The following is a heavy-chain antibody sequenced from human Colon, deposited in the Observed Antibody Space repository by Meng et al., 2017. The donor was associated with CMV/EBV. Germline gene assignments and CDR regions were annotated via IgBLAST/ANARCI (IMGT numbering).Heavy chain of an antibody. CDR1: GGSFSSSNW. CDR2: IYHGGST. CDR3: ARRWSVAGDNDVFDI. V-gene: IGHV4-4*02. Sequence: SGGSFSSSNWCSWGRQPPGKGLEWLGEIYHGGSTKYNPSLKSRVTISVDKSKNQFSLELTSVTAADTAVYYCARRWSVAGDNDVFDIWGQGTMVTVSS. D-gene: IGHD6-19*01. J-gene: IGHJ3*02.